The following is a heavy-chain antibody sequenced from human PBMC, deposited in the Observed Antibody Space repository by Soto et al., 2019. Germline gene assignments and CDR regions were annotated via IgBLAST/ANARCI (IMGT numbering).Heavy chain of an antibody. CDR3: ARWVGGSMYDNSGNYDS. J-gene: IGHJ5*01. Sequence: QVQLVESGGGVVQPGRSLRLTCAASGFIFSGSGMHWVRQAPGKGLEWVALVSNDGIRKYYGDSVKGRFTISRDKAENTRYLQMNGLRAEDTAVYYCARWVGGSMYDNSGNYDSWGQGTLVTVSS. D-gene: IGHD3-22*01. V-gene: IGHV3-30*03. CDR2: VSNDGIRK. CDR1: GFIFSGSG.